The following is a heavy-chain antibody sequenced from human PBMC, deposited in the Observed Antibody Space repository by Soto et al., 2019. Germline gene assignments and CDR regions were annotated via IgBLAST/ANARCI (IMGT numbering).Heavy chain of an antibody. D-gene: IGHD4-17*01. CDR3: ARGLTTVTTVRYFDY. V-gene: IGHV4-34*01. J-gene: IGHJ4*02. CDR1: GGSFSGYY. Sequence: SETLSLTCAIYGGSFSGYYWSWIRQPPGKGLEWIGEINHSGSTNYNPSLKSRVTVSVDTSKNQFSLKLSSVTAADTAVYHCARGLTTVTTVRYFDYWGQGTLVTVSS. CDR2: INHSGST.